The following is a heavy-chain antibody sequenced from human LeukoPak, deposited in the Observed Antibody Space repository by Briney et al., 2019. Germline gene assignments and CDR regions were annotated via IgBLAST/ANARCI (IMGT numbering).Heavy chain of an antibody. V-gene: IGHV4-34*01. D-gene: IGHD1-7*01. J-gene: IGHJ4*02. CDR1: GFTFSDYY. CDR2: INHSRST. CDR3: ARRYNWNYGNKHIDY. Sequence: LRLSCAASGFTFSDYYMSWIRQAPGKGLEWIGEINHSRSTNYNPSLKSRVTISVDTSKNQFSLKLSSVTAADTAVYYCARRYNWNYGNKHIDYWGQGTLVTVSS.